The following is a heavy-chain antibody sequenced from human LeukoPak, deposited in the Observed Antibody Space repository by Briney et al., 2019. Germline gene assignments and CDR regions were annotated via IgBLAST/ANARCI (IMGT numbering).Heavy chain of an antibody. D-gene: IGHD6-13*01. CDR3: ARGGWPYSSSWYRPNGLDV. CDR1: GGSFSGYY. Sequence: SETLSLTCAVYGGSFSGYYWSWVRQPPGKGLEWIGEINHSGSTNYNPAPKSRGTISVDTSKNQFSLKLSSVTAADTAVYYCARGGWPYSSSWYRPNGLDVWGKGTTVTVSS. V-gene: IGHV4-34*01. CDR2: INHSGST. J-gene: IGHJ6*04.